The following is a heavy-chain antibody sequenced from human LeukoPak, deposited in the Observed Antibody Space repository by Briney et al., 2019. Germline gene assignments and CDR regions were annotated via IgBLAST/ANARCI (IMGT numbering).Heavy chain of an antibody. V-gene: IGHV3-11*04. Sequence: PGGSLRLSCAASGFTFSNAWMSWVRQAPGKGLEWIPYITTAGNVIFYADSAKGRFTISRDEAKNSLYLQMDSLRAEDTAFYYCARGGLYYDTSAYYYMNYWGQGTLVTVSS. CDR3: ARGGLYYDTSAYYYMNY. CDR2: ITTAGNVI. CDR1: GFTFSNAW. D-gene: IGHD3-22*01. J-gene: IGHJ4*02.